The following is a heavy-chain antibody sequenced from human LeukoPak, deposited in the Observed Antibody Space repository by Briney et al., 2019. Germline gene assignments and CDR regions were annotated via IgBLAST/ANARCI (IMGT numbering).Heavy chain of an antibody. J-gene: IGHJ6*03. D-gene: IGHD3-3*01. CDR1: GGSISSYY. V-gene: IGHV4-59*01. CDR2: IYYSGST. Sequence: SETLSLTCTVSGGSISSYYWSWIRQPPGKGLECIGYIYYSGSTNYNPSLKSRVTISVDTSKNQFSLKLSSVTAADTAVYYCARDRAYYDFWSGYYGYYYYMHVWGKGTTVTVSS. CDR3: ARDRAYYDFWSGYYGYYYYMHV.